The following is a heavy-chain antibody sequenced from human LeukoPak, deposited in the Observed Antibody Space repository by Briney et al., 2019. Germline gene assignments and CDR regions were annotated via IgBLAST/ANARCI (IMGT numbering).Heavy chain of an antibody. CDR2: IIPIFGTA. Sequence: SVKVSCKASGGTFSSSAITWLRQAPGQGLEWMGGIIPIFGTANYAQKFQGRVTITTDESTSTAYMELSSLRSEDTAVYYCARGGYGSGRPYYYYNYFMDVWGKGTTVTVSS. D-gene: IGHD3-10*01. CDR3: ARGGYGSGRPYYYYNYFMDV. V-gene: IGHV1-69*05. CDR1: GGTFSSSA. J-gene: IGHJ6*03.